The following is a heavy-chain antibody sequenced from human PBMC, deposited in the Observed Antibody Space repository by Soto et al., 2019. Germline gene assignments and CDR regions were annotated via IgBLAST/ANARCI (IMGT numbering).Heavy chain of an antibody. V-gene: IGHV3-21*06. Sequence: GGSLRLSCAASGFTFTTYSLTWVRQAPGKGLECVASIGSSSNYIYYADSVKGRFTISRDNAKNSLFLQMNSLRAEDTAVYYCATLTYCSSASCPNYYYVMDVWGQGTTVTVS. CDR1: GFTFTTYS. CDR3: ATLTYCSSASCPNYYYVMDV. J-gene: IGHJ6*02. CDR2: IGSSSNYI. D-gene: IGHD2-2*01.